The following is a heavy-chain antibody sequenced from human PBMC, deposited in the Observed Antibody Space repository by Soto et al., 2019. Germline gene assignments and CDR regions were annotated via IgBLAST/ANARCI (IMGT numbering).Heavy chain of an antibody. V-gene: IGHV3-53*02. CDR2: IHSDGST. J-gene: IGHJ4*02. D-gene: IGHD6-19*01. Sequence: EVQLVETGGGLIQPGGSLKLSCSVAGFTVSNSISWVSQAPGKGLECVSFIHSDGSTHYTDSVRDRFTISRDKYKNTLYLQMDSLRVEDTAVYFCARDASGPFDYWSQGALVT. CDR1: GFTVSNS. CDR3: ARDASGPFDY.